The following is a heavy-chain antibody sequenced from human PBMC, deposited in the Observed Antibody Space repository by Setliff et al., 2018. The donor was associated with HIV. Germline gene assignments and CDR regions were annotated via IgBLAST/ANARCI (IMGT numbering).Heavy chain of an antibody. V-gene: IGHV3-7*01. D-gene: IGHD3-10*01. Sequence: PGGSLRLSCAVTGFSFQNYWMSWVRQAPGKGLEWVANINQDATEKNYVDSVTGRFTISRDNSKNSLHLQMNNLGAEDTAVYFCARDPMRATNSLSYWFFDYWGQGALVT. CDR2: INQDATEK. CDR1: GFSFQNYW. CDR3: ARDPMRATNSLSYWFFDY. J-gene: IGHJ4*02.